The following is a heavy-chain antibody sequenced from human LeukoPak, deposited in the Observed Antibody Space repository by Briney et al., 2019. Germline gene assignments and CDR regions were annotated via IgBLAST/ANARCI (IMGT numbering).Heavy chain of an antibody. V-gene: IGHV3-7*01. J-gene: IGHJ4*02. CDR1: GFTFSSHW. CDR2: IKQDGSEK. D-gene: IGHD4-17*01. CDR3: ARFPTVTTLFDY. Sequence: GGSLRLSRAASGFTFSSHWMSWVRQAPGKGLEGAANIKQDGSEKYYVDSVKGRFTSHRDNAKNPLYLQMNSLRAEDTAVYYCARFPTVTTLFDYWGQGTLVSVSS.